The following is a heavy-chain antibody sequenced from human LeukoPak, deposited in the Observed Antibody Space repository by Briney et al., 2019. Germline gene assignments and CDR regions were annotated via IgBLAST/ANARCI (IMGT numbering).Heavy chain of an antibody. CDR1: GGSITSVSYY. CDR3: ARLSGTHYEAIDY. CDR2: IYYNGGA. J-gene: IGHJ4*02. D-gene: IGHD1-14*01. V-gene: IGHV4-39*01. Sequence: SETLSLTCTVSGGSITSVSYYWGWIRQPPGKGLEWIGSIYYNGGAYYNPSLKSRLTISVDTSKNQFSLKLSSATAADMAVYYCARLSGTHYEAIDYWGQGTLVTVSS.